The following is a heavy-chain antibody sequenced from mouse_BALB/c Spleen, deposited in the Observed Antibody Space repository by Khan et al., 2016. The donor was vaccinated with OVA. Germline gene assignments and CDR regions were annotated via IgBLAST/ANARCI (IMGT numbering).Heavy chain of an antibody. Sequence: VQLQESGAELVKPSATVTLSCTASGFTITDTYMHWLKQWPEQGLEWIGRINPPNGNTKYNPKFKGKATITRDTSYNTAFLQLSSLTSEDTAVYYCARMARKWGQGTTLTVSS. J-gene: IGHJ2*01. CDR2: INPPNGNT. V-gene: IGHV14-3*02. CDR1: GFTITDTY. CDR3: ARMARK.